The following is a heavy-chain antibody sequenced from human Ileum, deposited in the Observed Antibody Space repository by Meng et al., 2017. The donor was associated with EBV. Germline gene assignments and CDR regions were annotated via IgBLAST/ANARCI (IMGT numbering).Heavy chain of an antibody. D-gene: IGHD2/OR15-2a*01. CDR2: LIPVLNKA. CDR1: GGSFSTYT. J-gene: IGHJ4*02. V-gene: IGHV1-69*10. CDR3: ARGRGNQPLFDF. Sequence: QVQLVQSGVEVKKPGSSVTVACKTSGGSFSTYTFSWVRQAPGQGLEWMGGLIPVLNKAKSAPRFQDRVTFTADETTTTAYMELSSLTFEDTAVYFCARGRGNQPLFDFWGQGTLVTVSS.